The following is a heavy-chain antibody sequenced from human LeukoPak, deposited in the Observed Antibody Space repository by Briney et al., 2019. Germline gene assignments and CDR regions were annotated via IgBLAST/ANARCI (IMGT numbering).Heavy chain of an antibody. CDR1: GFTVSDAW. J-gene: IGHJ4*02. Sequence: GGSLRLSCAVSGFTVSDAWMSWVRQAPGKGLEWVANIKEDGSEKYYVDSVKGRFTISRDNAKNSLYLQMNSLRAEDTAVYYCARGPAYCGGDCLYYFDYWGQGTLVTVSS. D-gene: IGHD2-21*02. V-gene: IGHV3-7*04. CDR3: ARGPAYCGGDCLYYFDY. CDR2: IKEDGSEK.